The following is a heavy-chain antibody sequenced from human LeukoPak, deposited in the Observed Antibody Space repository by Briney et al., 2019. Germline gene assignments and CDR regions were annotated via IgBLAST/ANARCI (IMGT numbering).Heavy chain of an antibody. D-gene: IGHD5-18*01. CDR2: IIPIFGTA. CDR3: ARDHWTVPVWKNGYSYDPTWEYAFDI. V-gene: IGHV1-69*05. J-gene: IGHJ3*02. CDR1: GGTFSSYA. Sequence: SVKVSCKASGGTFSSYAISWVRQAPGQGLEWMGRIIPIFGTANYAQKFQGRVTITTDESTGTAYMELSSLRSEDTAVYYCARDHWTVPVWKNGYSYDPTWEYAFDIWGQGTMVTVSS.